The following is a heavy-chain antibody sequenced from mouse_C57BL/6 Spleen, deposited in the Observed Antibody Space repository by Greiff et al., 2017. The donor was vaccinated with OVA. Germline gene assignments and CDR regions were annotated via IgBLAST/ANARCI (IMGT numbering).Heavy chain of an antibody. CDR3: ARSASASYMAY. D-gene: IGHD3-2*02. J-gene: IGHJ3*01. V-gene: IGHV1-18*01. CDR1: GYTFTDYN. CDR2: INPNNGGT. Sequence: EVQLQESGPELVKPGASVKIPCKASGYTFTDYNMDWVKQSHGKSLEWIGDINPNNGGTIYNQKFKGKATLTVDKSSSTTYMELRSLTSEDTAVYYCARSASASYMAYWGQGTLVTVSA.